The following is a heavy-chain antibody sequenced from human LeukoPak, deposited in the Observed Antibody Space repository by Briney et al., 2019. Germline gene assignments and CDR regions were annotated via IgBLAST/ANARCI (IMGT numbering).Heavy chain of an antibody. J-gene: IGHJ4*02. CDR2: INHSGST. D-gene: IGHD6-19*01. CDR3: ARRNSSGWYDRGWGSGYYFDY. CDR1: GGSFSGYY. Sequence: PSETLSLTCAVYGGSFSGYYWSWIRQPPGKGLEWIGEINHSGSTNYNPSLKSRVTISVDTSKNQFSLKLSSVTAADTAVYYCARRNSSGWYDRGWGSGYYFDYWGQGTLVTVSS. V-gene: IGHV4-34*01.